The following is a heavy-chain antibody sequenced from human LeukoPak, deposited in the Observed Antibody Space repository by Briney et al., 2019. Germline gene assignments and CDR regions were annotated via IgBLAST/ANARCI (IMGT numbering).Heavy chain of an antibody. CDR2: IYYTGSS. CDR3: ARHSGAGTGFVY. D-gene: IGHD6-19*01. Sequence: SETLSLTCTVSGGSISYSSYYWGWIRQPPGKGLEWIGSIYYTGSSYYNPSLKSRVTISVDTSKNQFSLKLRSVTAADTAVYYCARHSGAGTGFVYWGQGTLVTVSS. V-gene: IGHV4-39*01. J-gene: IGHJ4*02. CDR1: GGSISYSSYY.